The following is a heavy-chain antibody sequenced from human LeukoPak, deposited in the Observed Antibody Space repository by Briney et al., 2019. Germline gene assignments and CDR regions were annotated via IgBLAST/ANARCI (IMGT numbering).Heavy chain of an antibody. J-gene: IGHJ4*02. D-gene: IGHD3-22*01. V-gene: IGHV4-38-2*02. CDR2: IYHSGST. Sequence: PSETLSLTCNVSGYSISSGYYWGWIRQPPGKGLEWIGSIYHSGSTYYNPSLEGRVTISVDTSKNQFSLKLSSVTAADTAVYYCARTAYYYDSSGRDYFDYWGQGTLVTVSS. CDR1: GYSISSGYY. CDR3: ARTAYYYDSSGRDYFDY.